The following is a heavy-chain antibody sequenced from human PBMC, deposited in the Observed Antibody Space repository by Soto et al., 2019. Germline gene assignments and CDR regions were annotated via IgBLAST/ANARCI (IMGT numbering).Heavy chain of an antibody. D-gene: IGHD6-19*01. CDR2: ISYDGSNK. CDR1: GFTFSSYG. Sequence: GGSLRLSCAASGFTFSSYGMHWVRQAPGKGLEWVAVISYDGSNKYYADSVKGRFTISRDNSKNTLYLQMNSLRAEDTAVYYCAKGTRGWYHGGYFQHWGQGTLVTVSS. J-gene: IGHJ1*01. CDR3: AKGTRGWYHGGYFQH. V-gene: IGHV3-30*18.